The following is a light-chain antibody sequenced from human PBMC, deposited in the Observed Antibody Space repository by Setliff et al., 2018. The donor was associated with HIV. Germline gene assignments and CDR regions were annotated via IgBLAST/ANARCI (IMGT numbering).Light chain of an antibody. V-gene: IGLV2-8*01. CDR1: SGDVGGYNY. CDR2: EVT. Sequence: QSVLTQPASVSGSPGQSITISCTGTSGDVGGYNYVSWYQQHPGKAPKLMIYEVTKRPSGVPDRFSGSKSGNTASLTVSGLQAEDEADYYCNSKTGDSIYVFGSGTKVTVL. J-gene: IGLJ1*01. CDR3: NSKTGDSIYV.